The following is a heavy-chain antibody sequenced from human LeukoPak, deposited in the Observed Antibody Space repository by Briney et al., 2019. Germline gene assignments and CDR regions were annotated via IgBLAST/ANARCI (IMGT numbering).Heavy chain of an antibody. Sequence: SETLSLTCTVSGGSISSYYWSWIRQPPGKGLEWIGYIYYSGSTNYNPSLKSRVTISVDTSKNQFSLKLSSVTAADTAVYYCARDEGDWNPFDYWGQGTLVTVSS. CDR1: GGSISSYY. CDR3: ARDEGDWNPFDY. V-gene: IGHV4-59*01. CDR2: IYYSGST. D-gene: IGHD1-1*01. J-gene: IGHJ4*02.